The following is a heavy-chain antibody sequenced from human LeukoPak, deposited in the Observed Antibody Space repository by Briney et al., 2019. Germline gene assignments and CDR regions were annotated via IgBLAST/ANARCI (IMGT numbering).Heavy chain of an antibody. CDR3: ARGSRFGVVERDAFDI. CDR1: GYTFTGYY. CDR2: VNPNSGGT. D-gene: IGHD3-3*01. J-gene: IGHJ3*02. V-gene: IGHV1-2*02. Sequence: GASVKVSCKASGYTFTGYYMHWVRQAPGQGLEWMGWVNPNSGGTNYAQKFQGRVTMTRDTSISTAYMELSRLRSDDTAVYYCARGSRFGVVERDAFDIWGQGTMVTVSS.